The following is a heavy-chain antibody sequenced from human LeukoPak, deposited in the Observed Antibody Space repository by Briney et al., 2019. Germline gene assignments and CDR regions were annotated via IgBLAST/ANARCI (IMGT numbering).Heavy chain of an antibody. Sequence: ASVKVSCKASGQSLTGYFIHWVRQAPGQGLEWVGRIDPNTGDTIYAQNFQGRVTVTSATSISTAYMGLSSLRSEDTAVYYCAGGTRYSSSWSAFDYWGQGTLVTVSS. CDR3: AGGTRYSSSWSAFDY. D-gene: IGHD6-13*01. J-gene: IGHJ4*02. CDR2: IDPNTGDT. CDR1: GQSLTGYF. V-gene: IGHV1-2*06.